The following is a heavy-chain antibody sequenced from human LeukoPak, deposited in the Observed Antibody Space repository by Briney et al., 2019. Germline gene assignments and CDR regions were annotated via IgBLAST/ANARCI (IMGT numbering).Heavy chain of an antibody. CDR1: GFTFSSYS. Sequence: GGSLRLSCAASGFTFSSYSMNWVRQAPGKGLEWFSSISSSSSYIYYADSVKGRFTISRDNAKNSLYLQMNSLRAEDTAVYYCAREGRLGYCSSTSCHDAFDIWGQGTMVTVSS. V-gene: IGHV3-21*01. D-gene: IGHD2-2*01. J-gene: IGHJ3*02. CDR3: AREGRLGYCSSTSCHDAFDI. CDR2: ISSSSSYI.